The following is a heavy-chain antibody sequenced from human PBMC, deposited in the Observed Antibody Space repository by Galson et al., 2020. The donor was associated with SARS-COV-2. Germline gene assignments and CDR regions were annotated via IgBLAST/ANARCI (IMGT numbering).Heavy chain of an antibody. CDR2: IIPIFGTA. Sequence: SVKVSCKASGGTFSSYAISWVRQAPGQGLEWMGGIIPIFGTANYAQKFQGRVTITADESTSTAYMELSSLRSEDTAVYYCAIDKRAGHEPWFGELSYFDYWGQGTLVTVSS. V-gene: IGHV1-69*13. D-gene: IGHD3-10*01. CDR3: AIDKRAGHEPWFGELSYFDY. CDR1: GGTFSSYA. J-gene: IGHJ4*02.